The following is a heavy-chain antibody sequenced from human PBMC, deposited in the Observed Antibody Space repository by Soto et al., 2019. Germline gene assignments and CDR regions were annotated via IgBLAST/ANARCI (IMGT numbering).Heavy chain of an antibody. Sequence: GSLRLSCAASGXTFSSYSMTWVRQAPGKGLEWVSTISGNGGYTYYSDSARGRFTISRDNSKKTLCLQMDSLRSYDTAVFYCAKGKANTVFGVETLFDYWGQGTQGTVS. V-gene: IGHV3-23*01. CDR2: ISGNGGYT. CDR1: GXTFSSYS. CDR3: AKGKANTVFGVETLFDY. D-gene: IGHD3-3*01. J-gene: IGHJ4*02.